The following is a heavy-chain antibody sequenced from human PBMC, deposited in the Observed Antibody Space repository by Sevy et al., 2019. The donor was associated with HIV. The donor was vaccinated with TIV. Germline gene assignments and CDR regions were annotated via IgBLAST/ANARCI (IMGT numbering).Heavy chain of an antibody. CDR1: GYTFTSYD. CDR2: MNPNSGNT. Sequence: ASVKVSCKASGYTFTSYDINWVRQATGQGLEWMGWMNPNSGNTGYAQKFQGRVTMTRNTSISTAYMELSSLRSEDTAVYYCARWSGHDFWSGYSYYYYGMDVWGQGTTVTVSS. J-gene: IGHJ6*02. CDR3: ARWSGHDFWSGYSYYYYGMDV. D-gene: IGHD3-3*01. V-gene: IGHV1-8*01.